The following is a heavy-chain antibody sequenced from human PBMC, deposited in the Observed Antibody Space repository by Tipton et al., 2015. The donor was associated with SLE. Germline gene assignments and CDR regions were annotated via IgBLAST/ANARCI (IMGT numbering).Heavy chain of an antibody. CDR2: IYYRGST. CDR1: GGSISGHY. Sequence: LRLSCTVSGGSISGHYWSWIRQPPGKGLEWIGYIYYRGSTNYNPSLKTRLTMSVDTSRDQFSLTLNSVTAADTGIYYCARGREWNWSPYYMDVWGKGTTVTVSS. CDR3: ARGREWNWSPYYMDV. V-gene: IGHV4-59*11. D-gene: IGHD1-1*01. J-gene: IGHJ6*03.